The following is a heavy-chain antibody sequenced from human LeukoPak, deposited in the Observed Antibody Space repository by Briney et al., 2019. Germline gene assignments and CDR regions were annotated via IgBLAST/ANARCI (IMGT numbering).Heavy chain of an antibody. CDR2: ISAYNGNT. J-gene: IGHJ5*02. CDR1: GYTFTSYG. Sequence: ASVKDSCKASGYTFTSYGISWVREAPGQGLEWMGWISAYNGNTNYAQKLQGRVTMTTDTSTSTAYMELRSLRSDDTAVYYCARDLAARPSWFDPWGQGTLVTVSS. CDR3: ARDLAARPSWFDP. V-gene: IGHV1-18*01. D-gene: IGHD6-6*01.